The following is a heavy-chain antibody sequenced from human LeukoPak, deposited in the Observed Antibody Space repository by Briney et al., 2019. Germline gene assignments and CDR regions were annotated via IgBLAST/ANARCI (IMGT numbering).Heavy chain of an antibody. CDR2: ISWNSGSI. Sequence: GRSLRLSCAASGFTFDDYAMHWVRQAPGKGLEWVSGISWNSGSIGYADSVKGRLTISRDNAKNSLYLQMNSLRAEDTALYYCAKDSIAAAGYQHYYFDYWGQGTLVTVSS. CDR3: AKDSIAAAGYQHYYFDY. CDR1: GFTFDDYA. D-gene: IGHD6-13*01. J-gene: IGHJ4*02. V-gene: IGHV3-9*01.